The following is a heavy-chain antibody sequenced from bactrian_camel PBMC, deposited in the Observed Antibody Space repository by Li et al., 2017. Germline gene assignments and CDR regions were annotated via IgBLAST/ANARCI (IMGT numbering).Heavy chain of an antibody. CDR3: AADRPSHKY. Sequence: HVQLVESGGGSVQPGGSLRLSCATTGYTYSSYCMGWFRQTPDKGREGVAAIDSDGSASYADSVKGRFTVSGDYAKSTLYLEMNNLKPEDTALYFCAADRPSHKYWGQ. CDR2: IDSDGSA. V-gene: IGHV3S9*01. CDR1: GYTYSSYC. J-gene: IGHJ4*01.